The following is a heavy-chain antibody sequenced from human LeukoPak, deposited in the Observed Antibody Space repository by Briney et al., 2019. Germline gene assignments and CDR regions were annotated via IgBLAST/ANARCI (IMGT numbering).Heavy chain of an antibody. CDR1: GFTFSNYE. CDR3: AKSANDYCSSNSCYKFDY. CDR2: ISSSGTTI. Sequence: GGSLRLSCAGSGFTFSNYEMNWVRQAPGKGLEWVSHISSSGTTIYYVDSVKGRFTISRDNSKNTLYLQMNSLRAEDTAVYYCAKSANDYCSSNSCYKFDYWGQGTLVTVSS. D-gene: IGHD2-2*02. J-gene: IGHJ4*02. V-gene: IGHV3-48*03.